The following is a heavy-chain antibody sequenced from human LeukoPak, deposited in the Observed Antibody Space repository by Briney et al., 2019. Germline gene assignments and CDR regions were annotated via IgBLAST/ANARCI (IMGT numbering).Heavy chain of an antibody. CDR3: ATDASIFDSRGYYYLW. V-gene: IGHV1-69*01. CDR2: IIPMFGRA. Sequence: GASVKVSCKASGGTFSRYTISWVRQAPGQGLEWMGGIIPMFGRANYAQKFQGRLTITADESSTTAYMGLSGLRSEDAAVYYCATDASIFDSRGYYYLWWGQGTLVTVSS. J-gene: IGHJ4*02. D-gene: IGHD3-22*01. CDR1: GGTFSRYT.